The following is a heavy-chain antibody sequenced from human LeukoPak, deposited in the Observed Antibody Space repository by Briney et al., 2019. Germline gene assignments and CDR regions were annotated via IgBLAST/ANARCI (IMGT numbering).Heavy chain of an antibody. CDR3: ARRRSEEFDFDC. V-gene: IGHV1-18*04. J-gene: IGHJ4*02. Sequence: ASVKVSCKASGYIFNMHSIIWVRQAPGQGLEWMGWISAYNGDTKYAQKLQGRVTMTTDTSTSTAYMELRSLRSDDTAVYYCARRRSEEFDFDCWGQGTLVTVSS. CDR2: ISAYNGDT. D-gene: IGHD6-19*01. CDR1: GYIFNMHS.